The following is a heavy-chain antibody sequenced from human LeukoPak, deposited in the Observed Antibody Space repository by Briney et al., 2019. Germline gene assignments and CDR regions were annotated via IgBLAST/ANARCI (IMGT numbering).Heavy chain of an antibody. D-gene: IGHD3-3*01. J-gene: IGHJ3*02. Sequence: SETLSLTCSVSGGSISSYYWSWIRQSPGKGLEWIGYIYYSGSTNYNPSLKSRVTISEDTSKNQFSLKLSSVTAADTAVYYCARRYIIGIFGAFAIWGQGTMVTVAS. CDR3: ARRYIIGIFGAFAI. CDR2: IYYSGST. CDR1: GGSISSYY. V-gene: IGHV4-59*01.